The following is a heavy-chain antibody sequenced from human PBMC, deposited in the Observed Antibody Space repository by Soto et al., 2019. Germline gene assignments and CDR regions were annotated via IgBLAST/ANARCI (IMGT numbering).Heavy chain of an antibody. V-gene: IGHV3-23*01. CDR1: GITFSRYD. D-gene: IGHD2-2*01. J-gene: IGHJ5*02. CDR3: ATHAWDR. CDR2: INGGRS. Sequence: EVQLLESGGGLVQPGGSLRLSCEASGITFSRYDMSWVRQAPGKGLEWVSAINGGRSFYGDSVEGRFTVSRDNSKNTLYIQMHSLRVEDTARYYCATHAWDRWGQGTLVTVSS.